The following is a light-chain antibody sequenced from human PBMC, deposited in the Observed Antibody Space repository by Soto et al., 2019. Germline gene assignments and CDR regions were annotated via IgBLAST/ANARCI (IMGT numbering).Light chain of an antibody. CDR2: GAS. CDR1: QSVSSY. J-gene: IGKJ4*01. CDR3: QQYNNWPLT. Sequence: IVLTQSPATLSLSPGARATLSCRASQSVSSYLAWHQQKPGQAPRLLIYGASTRATGIPARFSGSGSGTEFTLTISSLQSEDFAVYYCQQYNNWPLTFGGGTKVDIK. V-gene: IGKV3-15*01.